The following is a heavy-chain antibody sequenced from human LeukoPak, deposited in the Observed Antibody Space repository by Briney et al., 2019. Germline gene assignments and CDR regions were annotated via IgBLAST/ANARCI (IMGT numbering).Heavy chain of an antibody. V-gene: IGHV3-21*01. CDR3: ARATIFGVPSGY. D-gene: IGHD3-3*01. CDR1: GFTFSSYA. CDR2: ISSSSSYI. Sequence: GGSLRLSCAASGFTFSSYAMHWVRQAPGKGLEWVSSISSSSSYIYYADSVKGRFTISRDNARNSLYLQMNSLRAEDTAVYYCARATIFGVPSGYWGQGTLVTVSS. J-gene: IGHJ4*02.